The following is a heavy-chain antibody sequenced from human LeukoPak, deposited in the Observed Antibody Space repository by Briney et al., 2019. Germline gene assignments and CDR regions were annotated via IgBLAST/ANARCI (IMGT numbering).Heavy chain of an antibody. J-gene: IGHJ4*02. V-gene: IGHV3-30*02. D-gene: IGHD3-16*01. CDR2: IWYDGSNK. Sequence: GGSLRLSCAASGFTFNSYGMHWVRQAPGKGLEWVAVIWYDGSNKYYADSVKGRFTISRDNSKNTLYLQMNSLRAEDTAVYYCAKDLGDRPIGYWGQGTLVTVSS. CDR1: GFTFNSYG. CDR3: AKDLGDRPIGY.